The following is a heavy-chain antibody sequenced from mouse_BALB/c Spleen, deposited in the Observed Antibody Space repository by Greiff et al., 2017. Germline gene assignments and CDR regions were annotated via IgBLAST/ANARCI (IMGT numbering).Heavy chain of an antibody. Sequence: VQLKESGPELVKPGASVKMSCKASGYTFTSYVMHWVKQKPGQGLEWIGYINPYNDGTKYNEKFKGKATLTSDKSSSTAYMERSSLTSEDSAVYYCARGTNWSWFAYWGQGTLVTVSA. V-gene: IGHV1-14*01. CDR3: ARGTNWSWFAY. J-gene: IGHJ3*01. CDR1: GYTFTSYV. CDR2: INPYNDGT. D-gene: IGHD4-1*01.